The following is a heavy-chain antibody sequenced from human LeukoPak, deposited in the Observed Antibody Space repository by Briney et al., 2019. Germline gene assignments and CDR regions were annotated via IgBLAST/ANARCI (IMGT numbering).Heavy chain of an antibody. J-gene: IGHJ4*02. CDR2: IATDGGER. Sequence: PEGSLRLSCAGSGFSFSYYVMHWVRQAPGKGLEWVALIATDGGERYYADSVKGRFTISRDNSKNTLYVQMNSLRPEDTAIYYCARARGDSSPASRYFDYWGQGAPVTVSS. D-gene: IGHD5-18*01. V-gene: IGHV3-30-3*01. CDR1: GFSFSYYV. CDR3: ARARGDSSPASRYFDY.